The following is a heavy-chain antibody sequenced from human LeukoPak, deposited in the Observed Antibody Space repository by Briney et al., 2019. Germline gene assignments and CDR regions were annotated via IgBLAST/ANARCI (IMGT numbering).Heavy chain of an antibody. Sequence: GGSLRLSCAASGFTFSSYAMNWVRQAPGKGLEWVSSISRSSSYIYYADSVKGRFTISRDNAKNSLYLQMNSLRAEDTAVYYCAREAPTVTRDFDYWGQGTLVTVSS. J-gene: IGHJ4*02. CDR1: GFTFSSYA. V-gene: IGHV3-21*01. CDR2: ISRSSSYI. CDR3: AREAPTVTRDFDY. D-gene: IGHD4-17*01.